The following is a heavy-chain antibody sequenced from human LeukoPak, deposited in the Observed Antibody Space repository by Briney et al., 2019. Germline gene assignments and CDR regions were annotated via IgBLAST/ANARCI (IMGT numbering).Heavy chain of an antibody. V-gene: IGHV1-69*06. CDR1: GGTFSSYA. Sequence: GASVKVSCKASGGTFSSYAISWVRQAPGQGLEWMGGIIPIFGTANYAQTFQGRVTITADKSTSTAYMELSSLRSEDTAVYYCARDRRDRGVPYMDVWGKGTTVTVSS. J-gene: IGHJ6*03. CDR2: IIPIFGTA. D-gene: IGHD3-10*01. CDR3: ARDRRDRGVPYMDV.